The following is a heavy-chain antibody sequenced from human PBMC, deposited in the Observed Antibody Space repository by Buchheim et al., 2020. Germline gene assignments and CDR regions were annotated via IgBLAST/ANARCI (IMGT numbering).Heavy chain of an antibody. J-gene: IGHJ2*01. V-gene: IGHV3-74*01. Sequence: EVQLVESGGGLVQPGGSLRLSCAASGFTFSNYWMHWVRQAPGKGLVWVSRINSDGSSTSYADSVKGRFTISRDNAKKTLYLQMNSLRAEDTAVYYCARDGYCGGDCYPLWYFDLWGRGTL. CDR3: ARDGYCGGDCYPLWYFDL. D-gene: IGHD2-21*02. CDR1: GFTFSNYW. CDR2: INSDGSST.